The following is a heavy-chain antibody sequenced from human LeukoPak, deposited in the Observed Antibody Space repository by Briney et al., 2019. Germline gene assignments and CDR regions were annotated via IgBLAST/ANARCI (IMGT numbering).Heavy chain of an antibody. CDR3: ARSPQGTATTANWLDP. CDR2: IYYSGRT. CDR1: GGSISSGSYY. J-gene: IGHJ5*02. V-gene: IGHV4-39*07. Sequence: SETLSLTCTVSGGSISSGSYYWSWIRQPAGKGLEWIGRIYYSGRTYYNPSLKTRVTVSLDTSKNQFSLNLISVTAADTAVYYCARSPQGTATTANWLDPWGQGTLVTVSS. D-gene: IGHD4-17*01.